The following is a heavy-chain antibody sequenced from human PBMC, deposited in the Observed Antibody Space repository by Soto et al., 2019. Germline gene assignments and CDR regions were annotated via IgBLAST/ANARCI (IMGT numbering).Heavy chain of an antibody. Sequence: EVQLLESGGGLVQPGGSLRLSCAASGFTFSSYAMSWVRQAPGKGLEWVSAISGSGGSTYYADSVKGRFTISRENSKRTLYLQMNSLRAEYTAVYYCAKEGGGGNDAFDIWGQGTMVTVSS. V-gene: IGHV3-23*01. J-gene: IGHJ3*02. D-gene: IGHD1-1*01. CDR1: GFTFSSYA. CDR2: ISGSGGST. CDR3: AKEGGGGNDAFDI.